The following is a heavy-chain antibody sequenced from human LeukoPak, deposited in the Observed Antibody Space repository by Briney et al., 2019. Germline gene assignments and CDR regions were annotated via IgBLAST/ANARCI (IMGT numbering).Heavy chain of an antibody. CDR3: TRREGYCSSTSCPAFDY. CDR2: IRSKANRYAT. D-gene: IGHD2-2*01. Sequence: PGGSLKLSCAASGFTFSGSAMHWVRQASGKGLEWVGRIRSKANRYATAYAASVKGRFTISRDDSKNTAYLQMNSLKTEDTAVYYCTRREGYCSSTSCPAFDYWGQGTLVTVSS. J-gene: IGHJ4*02. CDR1: GFTFSGSA. V-gene: IGHV3-73*01.